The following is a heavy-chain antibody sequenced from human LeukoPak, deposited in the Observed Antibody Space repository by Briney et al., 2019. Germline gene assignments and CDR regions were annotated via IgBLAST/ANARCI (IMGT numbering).Heavy chain of an antibody. CDR1: GYTFTSYD. J-gene: IGHJ4*02. CDR2: MNPNSGNT. Sequence: ASVKVSCKASGYTFTSYDINWVRQATGQGLEWMGWMNPNSGNTGYAQKFQGRVTITKNTSISTAYMELSSLRSEDTAVYYCARDVGGYSNSDYWGQGTLVTVSS. D-gene: IGHD4-11*01. V-gene: IGHV1-8*03. CDR3: ARDVGGYSNSDY.